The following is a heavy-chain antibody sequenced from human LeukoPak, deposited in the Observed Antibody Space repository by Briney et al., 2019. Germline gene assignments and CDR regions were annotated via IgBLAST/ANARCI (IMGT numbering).Heavy chain of an antibody. Sequence: SETLSLTCAVYGGSFSGYYWSWIRQPPGKGLEWIGEINHSGSTNYNPSFKSRVTISVDTSKNQFSLKLSSVTAADTAVYYCARGVPGDYTDNWFDPWGQGTLVTVSS. CDR2: INHSGST. V-gene: IGHV4-34*01. D-gene: IGHD4-17*01. CDR3: ARGVPGDYTDNWFDP. CDR1: GGSFSGYY. J-gene: IGHJ5*02.